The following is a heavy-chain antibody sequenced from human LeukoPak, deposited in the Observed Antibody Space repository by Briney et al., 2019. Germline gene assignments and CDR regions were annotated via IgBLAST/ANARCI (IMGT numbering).Heavy chain of an antibody. CDR3: ASQSLDGYSYGYDDY. J-gene: IGHJ4*02. D-gene: IGHD5-18*01. Sequence: KTSETLSLTCAVYGGSFSGYYWSWIRQPPGKGLEWIGSIYYSGSTYYNPSLKSRVTISVDTSKNQFSLKLSSVTAADTAVYYCASQSLDGYSYGYDDYWGQGTLVTVPS. CDR1: GGSFSGYY. CDR2: IYYSGST. V-gene: IGHV4-34*01.